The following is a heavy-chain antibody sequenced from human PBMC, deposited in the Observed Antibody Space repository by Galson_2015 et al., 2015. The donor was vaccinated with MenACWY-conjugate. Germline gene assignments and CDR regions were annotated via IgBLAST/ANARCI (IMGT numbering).Heavy chain of an antibody. CDR1: GFTFTGYE. J-gene: IGHJ6*03. CDR2: IRKGGSPI. Sequence: SLRLSCAASGFTFTGYEFNWVRQAPGKGLEWLSYIRKGGSPIFYADSVKGRFTISRDNTKKSLFLQMNSLRAGDTGVYYCARVGTSIHQYLYYIAGWGKGTAVTVPS. V-gene: IGHV3-48*03. CDR3: ARVGTSIHQYLYYIAG. D-gene: IGHD1/OR15-1a*01.